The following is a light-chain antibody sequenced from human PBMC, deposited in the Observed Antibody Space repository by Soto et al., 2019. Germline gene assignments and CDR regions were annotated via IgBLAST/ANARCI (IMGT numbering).Light chain of an antibody. Sequence: EIEMTQSPGTLSVSPGERATLSCRASQSITSNLAWYQQKPGQAPRLLISGDSTRATGIPPRFRGSGSGTEFTLAISSLQSEDFAGYYCQQDNSWPLTFGGGTRVEIK. V-gene: IGKV3-15*01. CDR3: QQDNSWPLT. J-gene: IGKJ4*01. CDR2: GDS. CDR1: QSITSN.